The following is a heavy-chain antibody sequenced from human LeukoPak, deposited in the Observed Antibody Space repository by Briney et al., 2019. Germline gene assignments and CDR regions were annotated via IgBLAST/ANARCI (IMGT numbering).Heavy chain of an antibody. Sequence: ASVKVSCKASGYTFTGYYMHWVRQAPGQGLEWMGWINPNSGGTNYAQKFQGRVTMTRDTSISTAYMELSRLRSDDTAVYYCARARFVYSSSWPPTPYWGQGTLVTVSS. J-gene: IGHJ4*02. CDR1: GYTFTGYY. CDR2: INPNSGGT. CDR3: ARARFVYSSSWPPTPY. V-gene: IGHV1-2*02. D-gene: IGHD6-13*01.